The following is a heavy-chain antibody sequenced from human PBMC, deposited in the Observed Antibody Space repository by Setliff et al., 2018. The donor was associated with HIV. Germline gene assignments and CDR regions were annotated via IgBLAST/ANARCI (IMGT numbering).Heavy chain of an antibody. V-gene: IGHV1-69*06. CDR3: ARDFPSPDYSSSWAHLYYHYGMDV. CDR2: IIPIFDSV. D-gene: IGHD6-13*01. CDR1: GGTFSSCA. Sequence: GASVKVSCKASGGTFSSCAISWVRQAPGQGLAWMGRIIPIFDSVNYAQKFQGRVTITADKSTSTAYMELSSLRSEDTAVYYCARDFPSPDYSSSWAHLYYHYGMDVWGQGTTVTVSS. J-gene: IGHJ6*02.